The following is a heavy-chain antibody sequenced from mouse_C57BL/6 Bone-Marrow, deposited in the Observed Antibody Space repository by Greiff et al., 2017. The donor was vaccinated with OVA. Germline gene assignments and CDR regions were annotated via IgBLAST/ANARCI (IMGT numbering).Heavy chain of an antibody. CDR2: IDPENGDT. CDR3: TNPRDYGNAMDY. J-gene: IGHJ4*01. D-gene: IGHD2-4*01. V-gene: IGHV14-4*01. CDR1: GFNIKDDY. Sequence: DVKLQESGAELVRPGASVKLSCTASGFNIKDDYMHWVKQRPEQGLEWIGWIDPENGDTEYASKFQGKATITADTSSNTAYLQLSSLTSEDTAVYYCTNPRDYGNAMDYWGQGTSVTVSS.